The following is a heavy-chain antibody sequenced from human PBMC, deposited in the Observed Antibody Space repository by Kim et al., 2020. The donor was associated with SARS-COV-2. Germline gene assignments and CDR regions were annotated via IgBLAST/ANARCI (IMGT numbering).Heavy chain of an antibody. D-gene: IGHD3-10*01. V-gene: IGHV4-34*01. CDR2: INHSGST. Sequence: SETLSLTCAVYGGSFSGYYWSWIRQPPGKGLEWIGEINHSGSTNYNPSLKSRVTISVDTSKNQFSLKLSSVTAADTAVYYCARGPHMVRGGNYWYFDLWGRGTLVTVSS. CDR3: ARGPHMVRGGNYWYFDL. CDR1: GGSFSGYY. J-gene: IGHJ2*01.